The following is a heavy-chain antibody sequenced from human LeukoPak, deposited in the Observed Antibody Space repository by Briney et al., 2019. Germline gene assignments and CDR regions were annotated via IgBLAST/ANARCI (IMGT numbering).Heavy chain of an antibody. V-gene: IGHV3-23*01. D-gene: IGHD5-18*01. CDR1: GFTFSSYA. CDR3: AKVQGYSYGYDGYFDY. Sequence: GGSLRLSCAASGFTFSSYAMSWVRQAPGKGLEWVSAISGSGGSTYYADSVKGRFTISRDNSKNTLYLQMNSLRAEDTAVYYCAKVQGYSYGYDGYFDYRGQGTLVTVSS. CDR2: ISGSGGST. J-gene: IGHJ4*02.